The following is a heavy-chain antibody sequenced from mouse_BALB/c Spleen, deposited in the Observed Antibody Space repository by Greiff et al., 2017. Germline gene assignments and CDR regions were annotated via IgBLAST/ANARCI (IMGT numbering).Heavy chain of an antibody. V-gene: IGHV5-12-1*01. CDR1: GFAFSSYD. D-gene: IGHD2-14*01. J-gene: IGHJ3*01. CDR3: ARHHYRYACAY. CDR2: ISSGCGSP. Sequence: EVQLVESGGGLVKPGGSLKLSCAASGFAFSSYDMSWVRQTPEKRLEWVAYISSGCGSPYYPDTVKGRFTISRDNAKNTMYLQMSSLKSEDTAMYYCARHHYRYACAYWGQGTLVTVSA.